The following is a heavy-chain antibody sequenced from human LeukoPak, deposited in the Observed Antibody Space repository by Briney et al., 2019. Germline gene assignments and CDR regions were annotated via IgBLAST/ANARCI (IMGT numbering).Heavy chain of an antibody. CDR3: ARKTVVGSYFDY. J-gene: IGHJ4*02. Sequence: GGSLRLSCAASGFTFSGYGMSWVRQAPGKGLEGVANIKQDGSDKYYVDSVKGRFTISRDNTKNSLYLQMNSLTAEDTAVYYCARKTVVGSYFDYCGQGPPVTVSS. D-gene: IGHD2-15*01. V-gene: IGHV3-7*03. CDR1: GFTFSGYG. CDR2: IKQDGSDK.